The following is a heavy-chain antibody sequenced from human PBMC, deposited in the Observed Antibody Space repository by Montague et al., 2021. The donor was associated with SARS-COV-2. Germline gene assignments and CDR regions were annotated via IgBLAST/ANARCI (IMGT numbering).Heavy chain of an antibody. D-gene: IGHD1-20*01. V-gene: IGHV4-4*09. CDR1: GDSIRESH. Sequence: SETLSPTCTVSGDSIRESHWSWIRQPPGKGLEWIGYIDNSGSTNYNPALESGVTLTVSASNNQFYLTLRSVTAADTAVYYCARLTGSRVYYYHYGLDVWGQGTTVTVSS. J-gene: IGHJ6*02. CDR2: IDNSGST. CDR3: ARLTGSRVYYYHYGLDV.